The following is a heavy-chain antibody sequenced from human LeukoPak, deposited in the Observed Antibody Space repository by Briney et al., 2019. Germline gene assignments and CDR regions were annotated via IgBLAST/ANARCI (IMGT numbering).Heavy chain of an antibody. Sequence: ASVTVSCKASGYTFTVYYMHWVRQAPGQGLEWMGWINPNSGGTNYAQKFQGRVTMTRDTSISTAYMELSRLRSDDTAVYYCARGITIFGVVIIGWFDHWGQGTLVTVSS. CDR1: GYTFTVYY. CDR3: ARGITIFGVVIIGWFDH. V-gene: IGHV1-2*02. D-gene: IGHD3-3*01. J-gene: IGHJ5*02. CDR2: INPNSGGT.